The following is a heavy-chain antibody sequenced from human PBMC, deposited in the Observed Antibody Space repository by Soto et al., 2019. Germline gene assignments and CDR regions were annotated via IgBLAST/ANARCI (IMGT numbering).Heavy chain of an antibody. V-gene: IGHV1-3*01. Sequence: QVPLVQSGAEVKKPGASVKVSCKASGYTFTSYAMHWVRQAPGQRLEWMGWINAGNGNTKYSQKLQGRVTITRDTAASTDYMELSRMTSEKTVVYYCAREGIMISFGGIITYYYYMDVWGKGTTVTVSS. D-gene: IGHD3-16*01. CDR2: INAGNGNT. J-gene: IGHJ6*03. CDR1: GYTFTSYA. CDR3: AREGIMISFGGIITYYYYMDV.